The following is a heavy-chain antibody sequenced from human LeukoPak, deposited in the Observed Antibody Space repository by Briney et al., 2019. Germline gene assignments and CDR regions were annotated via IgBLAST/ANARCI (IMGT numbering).Heavy chain of an antibody. CDR3: GRRGEWIAWHFDY. J-gene: IGHJ4*02. CDR2: INYSGST. V-gene: IGHV4-34*01. Sequence: PSDTLSLTCAVNGGSFSGYYWSWIRQSPEQGLVWIGEINYSGSTIYNPSLKSRVTMSMDTTKKRFSLELTSVTAADTAVYYCGRRGEWIAWHFDYWGQGSLVTVSS. D-gene: IGHD2-21*01. CDR1: GGSFSGYY.